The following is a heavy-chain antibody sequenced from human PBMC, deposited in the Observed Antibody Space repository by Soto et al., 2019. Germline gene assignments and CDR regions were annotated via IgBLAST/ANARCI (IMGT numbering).Heavy chain of an antibody. J-gene: IGHJ3*02. D-gene: IGHD3-3*01. CDR2: IYHSGST. CDR3: ARTYYDFWSGSPTIRAFDI. Sequence: PSETLSLTCAVSSGSISSSNWWSWVRQPPGKGLEWIGEIYHSGSTNYNPSLKSRVTISVDKSKNQFSLKLSSVTAADTAVYYCARTYYDFWSGSPTIRAFDIWGQGTIVTGSS. V-gene: IGHV4-4*02. CDR1: SGSISSSNW.